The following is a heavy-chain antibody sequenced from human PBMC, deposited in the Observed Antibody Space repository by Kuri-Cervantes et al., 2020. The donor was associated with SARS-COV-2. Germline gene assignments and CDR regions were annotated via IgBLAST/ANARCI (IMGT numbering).Heavy chain of an antibody. CDR2: ISYDGSNK. J-gene: IGHJ6*02. D-gene: IGHD2-2*01. V-gene: IGHV3-30*18. CDR1: GLTSSSYG. CDR3: AKDLGYCSSTSCYGPDSSPQGYYYYYYGMDV. Sequence: GESLKISCAASGLTSSSYGMHWVRQAPGKGLEWVAVISYDGSNKYYADSVKGRFTISRDNSKNTLYLQMNSLRAEDTAVYYCAKDLGYCSSTSCYGPDSSPQGYYYYYYGMDVWGQGTTVTVSS.